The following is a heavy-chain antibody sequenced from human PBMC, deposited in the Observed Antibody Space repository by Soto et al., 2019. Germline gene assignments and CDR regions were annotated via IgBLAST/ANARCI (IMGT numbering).Heavy chain of an antibody. Sequence: EVQLLESGGGLVQPGGSLRLSCAASGFTFSSYAMSWFRQAPVKGLEWVSAISGSGGSTYYADSVKGRFTISRDNSKNTMDLQMNSRRSEDKAVYYYAKDVSTNDAFDIWGHETMVTV. D-gene: IGHD2-8*01. CDR2: ISGSGGST. J-gene: IGHJ3*02. V-gene: IGHV3-23*01. CDR1: GFTFSSYA. CDR3: AKDVSTNDAFDI.